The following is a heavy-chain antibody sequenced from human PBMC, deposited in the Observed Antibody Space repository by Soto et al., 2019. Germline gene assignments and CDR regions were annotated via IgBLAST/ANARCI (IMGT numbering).Heavy chain of an antibody. CDR2: FYYSGST. J-gene: IGHJ5*02. D-gene: IGHD6-13*01. CDR1: GPSISSYS. V-gene: IGHV4-59*01. Sequence: SETLSPTWPVSGPSISSYSWSWSRQPPGKGLEWIGYFYYSGSTNYNPSLKSRVTISVDTSKNQCSLKLRSGTAADTAVYYCARDRRAAAAIFRGVNNWFDPWGQGTLVTVSS. CDR3: ARDRRAAAAIFRGVNNWFDP.